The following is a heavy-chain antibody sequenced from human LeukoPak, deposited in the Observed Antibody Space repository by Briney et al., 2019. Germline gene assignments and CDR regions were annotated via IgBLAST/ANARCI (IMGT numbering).Heavy chain of an antibody. J-gene: IGHJ3*01. CDR3: ARHEFGSSSAAFDS. V-gene: IGHV4-34*01. CDR2: INHSGYT. CDR1: GGSFSGYL. Sequence: PSETLSLTCAVHGGSFSGYLWSWIRQPPGKGLEYIGEINHSGYTTYNPSLKSRVTISVDTSKNHFSLNMISVTAADTAVYYCARHEFGSSSAAFDSWGQGTMVIVSS. D-gene: IGHD6-6*01.